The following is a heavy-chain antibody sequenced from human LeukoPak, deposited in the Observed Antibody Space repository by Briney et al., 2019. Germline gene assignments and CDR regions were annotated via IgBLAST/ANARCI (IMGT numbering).Heavy chain of an antibody. J-gene: IGHJ4*02. V-gene: IGHV1-8*01. Sequence: ASVKVSCKASGYTFTSYDINWVRQATGQGLEWMGWMNPNSGNTGYAQKFQGRVTMTRNTSISTAYMELSSLRSEDTAVYYCAKAYDSSGYYPNYFDYWGQGTLVTVSS. D-gene: IGHD3-22*01. CDR3: AKAYDSSGYYPNYFDY. CDR2: MNPNSGNT. CDR1: GYTFTSYD.